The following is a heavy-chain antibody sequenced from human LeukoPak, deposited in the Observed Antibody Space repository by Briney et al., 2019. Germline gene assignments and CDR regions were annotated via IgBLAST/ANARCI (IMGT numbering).Heavy chain of an antibody. V-gene: IGHV4-34*01. D-gene: IGHD2-2*03. CDR1: GGSFSGYY. Sequence: SETLSLTCAVYGGSFSGYYWSWIRQPPGKGLEWIGEINHSGSTNYNPSLKSRVTTSVDTSKNQFSLKLSSVTAADTAVYYCARGLSELDIVVVPAATYFDYWGQGTLVTVSS. CDR2: INHSGST. J-gene: IGHJ4*02. CDR3: ARGLSELDIVVVPAATYFDY.